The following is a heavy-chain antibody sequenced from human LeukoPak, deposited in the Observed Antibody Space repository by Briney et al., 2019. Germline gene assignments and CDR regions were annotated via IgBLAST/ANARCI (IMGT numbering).Heavy chain of an antibody. V-gene: IGHV3-30*03. CDR2: ISSDGNEK. J-gene: IGHJ6*03. CDR3: ARVLPETYYYYYYMDV. CDR1: GFTFRNYG. Sequence: GGSLRLSCAASGFTFRNYGMHWVRQAPGKGLEWVAVISSDGNEKYYADSVKGRFTISRDNSKNTLYLEMNNMRPEDTAVYYCARVLPETYYYYYYMDVWGKGTTVTVSS.